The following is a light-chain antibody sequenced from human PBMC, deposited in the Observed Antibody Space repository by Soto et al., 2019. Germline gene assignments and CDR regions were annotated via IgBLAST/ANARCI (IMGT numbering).Light chain of an antibody. CDR3: CSYASSSTWV. CDR1: SNDVGGYNY. Sequence: QSALTQPRSVSGSPGQSVTISCPGNSNDVGGYNYVSWYQQNPGKAPKLLISDVNKRPSGVPDRFSGSKSGNTASLIISGLQAEDEADYYCCSYASSSTWVFGGGTQLTVL. CDR2: DVN. J-gene: IGLJ3*02. V-gene: IGLV2-11*01.